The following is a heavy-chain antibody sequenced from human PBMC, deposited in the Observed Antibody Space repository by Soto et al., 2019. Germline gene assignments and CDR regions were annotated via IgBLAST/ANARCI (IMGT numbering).Heavy chain of an antibody. CDR2: IIPIFGTA. D-gene: IGHD3-22*01. V-gene: IGHV1-69*06. CDR3: ANSQYYYDSSGYSPLNWFDP. CDR1: GGTFSSYA. Sequence: GASVKVSCKASGGTFSSYAISWVRQAPGQGLEWMGGIIPIFGTANYAQKLQGRVTITADKSTSTAYMELSSLRSEDTAVYYCANSQYYYDSSGYSPLNWFDPWGQGTLVTVSS. J-gene: IGHJ5*02.